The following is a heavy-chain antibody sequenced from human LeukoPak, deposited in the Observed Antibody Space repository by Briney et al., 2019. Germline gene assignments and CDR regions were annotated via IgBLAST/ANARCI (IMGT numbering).Heavy chain of an antibody. D-gene: IGHD1-26*01. CDR2: ISAYNGNT. J-gene: IGHJ4*02. CDR1: GYTFTSYG. CDR3: ARSGFGGNVYFDY. Sequence: ASVKVSCKASGYTFTSYGISWVRQAPGQGLEWMGWISAYNGNTNYAQKLQGRVTMTRNTATNTAYMELNSLRSDDTAVYYCARSGFGGNVYFDYWGQGALVTVSS. V-gene: IGHV1-18*01.